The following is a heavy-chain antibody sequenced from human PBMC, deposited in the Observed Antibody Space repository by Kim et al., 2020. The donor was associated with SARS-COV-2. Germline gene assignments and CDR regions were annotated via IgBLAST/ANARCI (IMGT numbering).Heavy chain of an antibody. V-gene: IGHV3-48*02. Sequence: KGRFTISRDNAKNSLYLQMNSLRDEDTAVYYCARGPQVMVRGVIVNWFDPWGQGTLVTVSS. CDR3: ARGPQVMVRGVIVNWFDP. J-gene: IGHJ5*02. D-gene: IGHD3-10*01.